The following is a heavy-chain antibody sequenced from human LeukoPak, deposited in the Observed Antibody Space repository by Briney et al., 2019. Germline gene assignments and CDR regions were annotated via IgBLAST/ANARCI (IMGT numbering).Heavy chain of an antibody. J-gene: IGHJ3*02. CDR1: GFTFSGYS. CDR3: ARDGIAAAGTGGAFDI. D-gene: IGHD6-13*01. V-gene: IGHV3-21*01. Sequence: TGGSLRLSCAASGFTFSGYSMNWVRQAPGKGLEWVSSISSSSSYIYYADSVKGRFTISRDNAKNSLYLQMNSLRAEDTAVYYCARDGIAAAGTGGAFDIWGQGTMVTVSS. CDR2: ISSSSSYI.